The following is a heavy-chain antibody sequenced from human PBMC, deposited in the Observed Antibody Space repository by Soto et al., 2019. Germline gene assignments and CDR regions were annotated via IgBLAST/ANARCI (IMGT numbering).Heavy chain of an antibody. CDR3: ARDVDADFRTDFDY. CDR2: ISGSGGST. J-gene: IGHJ4*02. CDR1: GFTFSSYA. V-gene: IGHV3-23*01. Sequence: GSLRLSCAASGFTFSSYAMSWVRQAPGKGLEWVSAISGSGGSTYYAASARGRFTISRDNAENSVYLEMDSLRAEDTALYYCARDVDADFRTDFDYWGRGTLVTVSS. D-gene: IGHD4-17*01.